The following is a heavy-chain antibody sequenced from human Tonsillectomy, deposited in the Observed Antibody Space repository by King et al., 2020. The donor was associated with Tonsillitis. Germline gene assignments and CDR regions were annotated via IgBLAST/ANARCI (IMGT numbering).Heavy chain of an antibody. V-gene: IGHV3-23*04. D-gene: IGHD3-3*01. CDR1: GFTFSSYA. CDR2: ISGSGNST. CDR3: AKDGAYDFWSGYYSDY. J-gene: IGHJ4*02. Sequence: VQLVESGGGLVQPGGSLRLSCAASGFTFSSYAMSWVRQAPGKGLEWGSAISGSGNSTYYADSVKGRFTISRDKSKNTRYLQMNSLRAEETAVYYCAKDGAYDFWSGYYSDYWGQGTLVTVSS.